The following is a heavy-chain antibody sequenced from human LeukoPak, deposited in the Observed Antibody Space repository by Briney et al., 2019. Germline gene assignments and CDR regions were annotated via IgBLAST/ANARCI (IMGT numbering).Heavy chain of an antibody. Sequence: GGSLRLSCAASGFTFSSYGMHWVRQAPGKGLEWVAVISYDGSNKYYADSVKGRFTISRDNSKNTLYLQMNSLRAEDTAVYYCAKGDYYDSSEGPDHWGQGTLVTVSS. CDR2: ISYDGSNK. J-gene: IGHJ4*02. D-gene: IGHD3-22*01. V-gene: IGHV3-30*18. CDR1: GFTFSSYG. CDR3: AKGDYYDSSEGPDH.